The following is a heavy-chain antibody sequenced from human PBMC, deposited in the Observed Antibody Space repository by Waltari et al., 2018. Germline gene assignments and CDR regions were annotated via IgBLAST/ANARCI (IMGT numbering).Heavy chain of an antibody. Sequence: QVQLVQSGAEVKKPGASVKVSCKASGYTFTGYYMHWGRQAPGQGLEGMGRINPNSGGTNYAQKIQGWVTMTRDTSISTAYMELSRLRSDDTAVYYCAKGSDYGTIDYWGQGTLVTVSS. J-gene: IGHJ4*02. CDR1: GYTFTGYY. D-gene: IGHD4-17*01. CDR3: AKGSDYGTIDY. CDR2: INPNSGGT. V-gene: IGHV1-2*04.